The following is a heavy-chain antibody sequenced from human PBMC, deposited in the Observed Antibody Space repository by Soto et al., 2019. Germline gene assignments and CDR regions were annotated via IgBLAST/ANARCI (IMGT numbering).Heavy chain of an antibody. V-gene: IGHV4-30-2*01. D-gene: IGHD2-15*01. CDR2: IYHSGST. CDR3: ASGQVVAAHH. Sequence: QLQLQESGSGLVKPSQTLSLTCAVSGGSISSGGYSWSWIRQPPGKGLEWIGYIYHSGSTYYNPSLKSRVTISVDRSKNQSSLQLSSVPAADTAVYYCASGQVVAAHHWGQGTLVTVSS. J-gene: IGHJ5*02. CDR1: GGSISSGGYS.